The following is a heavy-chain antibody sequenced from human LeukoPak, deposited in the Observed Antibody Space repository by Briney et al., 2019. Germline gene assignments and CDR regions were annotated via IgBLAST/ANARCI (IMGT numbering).Heavy chain of an antibody. J-gene: IGHJ4*02. CDR3: ARLFASTAMPKN. CDR2: IYYSGST. D-gene: IGHD5-18*01. V-gene: IGHV4-39*01. Sequence: SETLSLTCTVSGGSISSSSYYWGWIRQPPGKGLEWIGSIYYSGSTYYNPSLKSRVTISVNTSKNQFSLKLSSVTAADTAVYYCARLFASTAMPKNWGQGTLVTVSS. CDR1: GGSISSSSYY.